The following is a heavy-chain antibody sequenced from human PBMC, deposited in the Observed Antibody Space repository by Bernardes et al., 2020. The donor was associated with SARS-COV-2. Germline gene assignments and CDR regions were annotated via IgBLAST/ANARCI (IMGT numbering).Heavy chain of an antibody. D-gene: IGHD6-19*01. Sequence: GGSLRLSCAASGFTFSNAWMNWVRQAPGKGLEWVGHIKRKTDGGTTDYAAPVKGRFTISGDDSKNTMYLQMNSLKTEDTAVYYCAKERRYNSAWYPIQFDYWGQGTLVTVSS. V-gene: IGHV3-15*07. CDR3: AKERRYNSAWYPIQFDY. CDR1: GFTFSNAW. CDR2: IKRKTDGGTT. J-gene: IGHJ4*02.